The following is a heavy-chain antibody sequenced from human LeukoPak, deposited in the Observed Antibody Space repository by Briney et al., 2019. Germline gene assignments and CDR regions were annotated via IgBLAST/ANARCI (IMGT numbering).Heavy chain of an antibody. CDR1: GGTFSSYA. Sequence: ASVKVSCKASGGTFSSYAISWVRQAPGQGLEWMGIINPSGGSTSYARKFQGRVTMTRDTSTSTVYMELSSLRSEDTAVYYCATLGYYYDSSGYTARFDPWGQGTLVTVSS. J-gene: IGHJ5*02. CDR3: ATLGYYYDSSGYTARFDP. V-gene: IGHV1-46*01. D-gene: IGHD3-22*01. CDR2: INPSGGST.